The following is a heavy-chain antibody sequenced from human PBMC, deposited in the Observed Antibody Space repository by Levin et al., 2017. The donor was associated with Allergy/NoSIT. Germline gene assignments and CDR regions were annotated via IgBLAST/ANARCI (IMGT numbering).Heavy chain of an antibody. CDR1: GFTFSSYA. D-gene: IGHD4-17*01. J-gene: IGHJ6*02. V-gene: IGHV3-23*01. CDR3: AKGARLRDDYYYYGMDV. Sequence: GGSLRLSCAASGFTFSSYAMSWVRQAPGKGLEWVSAISGSGGSTYYADSVKGRFTTSRDNSKNTLYLQMNSLRAEDTAVYYCAKGARLRDDYYYYGMDVWGQGTTVTVSS. CDR2: ISGSGGST.